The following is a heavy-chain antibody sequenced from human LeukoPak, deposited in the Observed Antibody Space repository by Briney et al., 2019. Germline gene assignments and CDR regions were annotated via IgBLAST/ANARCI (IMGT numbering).Heavy chain of an antibody. CDR1: GFTFGDYA. CDR3: TRGFGDYIYYGLDV. Sequence: GGSLRLSCTTSGFTFGDYAINWVRQAPGKGLEWVSFIGRKSSGGTTEYAASVKGRFTISRDDSKRIAYLQMNSLKTEDTALYYCTRGFGDYIYYGLDVWGQGTTVTVSS. CDR2: IGRKSSGGTT. D-gene: IGHD4-17*01. V-gene: IGHV3-49*04. J-gene: IGHJ6*02.